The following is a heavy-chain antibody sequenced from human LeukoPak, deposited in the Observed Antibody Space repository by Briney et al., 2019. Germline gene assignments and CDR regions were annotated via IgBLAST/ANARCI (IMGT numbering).Heavy chain of an antibody. J-gene: IGHJ4*02. D-gene: IGHD3-22*01. V-gene: IGHV4-34*01. CDR1: GGSLSGYY. CDR3: ASLSDLYYDSSGYSLDY. Sequence: SETLSLTCAVYGGSLSGYYWSWIRQPPGKGLEWIGEINHSGSTNYNPSLKSRVTISVDTSKNQFSLKLSSVTAADTAVYYCASLSDLYYDSSGYSLDYWGQGTLVTVSS. CDR2: INHSGST.